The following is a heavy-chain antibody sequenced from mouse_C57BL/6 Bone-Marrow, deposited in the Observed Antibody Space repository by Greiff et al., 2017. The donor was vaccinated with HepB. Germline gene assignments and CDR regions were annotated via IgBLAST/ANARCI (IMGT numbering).Heavy chain of an antibody. CDR2: IDPSDSYT. D-gene: IGHD1-1*01. V-gene: IGHV1-50*01. CDR1: GYTFTSYW. CDR3: ARDYYGSSYDY. Sequence: VQLKQPGAELVKPGASVKLSCKASGYTFTSYWMQWVKQRPGQGLEWIGEIDPSDSYTNYNQKFKGKATLTVDTSSSTAYMQLSSLTSEDSAVYYCARDYYGSSYDYWGQGTTLTVSS. J-gene: IGHJ2*01.